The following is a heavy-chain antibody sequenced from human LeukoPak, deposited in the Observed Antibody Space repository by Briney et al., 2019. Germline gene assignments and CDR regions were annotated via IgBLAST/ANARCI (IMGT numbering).Heavy chain of an antibody. CDR2: INPNSGGT. J-gene: IGHJ4*02. Sequence: ASVKVSCKASGYTFTGYYMHWVRQAPGQGLEWMGWINPNSGGTNYAQKFQGRVTMTRDTSISTAYMELSRLRSDDTAVYYCARVLSRHYYGSGSPTYYFDYWGQGTLVTVSS. D-gene: IGHD3-10*01. V-gene: IGHV1-2*02. CDR1: GYTFTGYY. CDR3: ARVLSRHYYGSGSPTYYFDY.